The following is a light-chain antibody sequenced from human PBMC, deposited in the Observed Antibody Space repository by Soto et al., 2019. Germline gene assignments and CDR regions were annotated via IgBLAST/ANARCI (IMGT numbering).Light chain of an antibody. CDR1: SSDVGGYDF. CDR3: SSYTSSSTLV. Sequence: QSVLTQPASVSGSPGQSITISCTGTSSDVGGYDFVSWYQQHPGKAPKLMIYDVSRRPSGVSNRFSGSKSGNTASLTISGLQAEDEADYCCSSYTSSSTLVFGTGTKLTVL. J-gene: IGLJ1*01. V-gene: IGLV2-14*01. CDR2: DVS.